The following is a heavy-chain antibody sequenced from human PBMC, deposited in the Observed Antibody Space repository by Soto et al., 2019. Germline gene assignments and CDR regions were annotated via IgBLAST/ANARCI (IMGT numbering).Heavy chain of an antibody. V-gene: IGHV4-30-4*01. D-gene: IGHD3-10*01. Sequence: LSLTCTVSGGSISSGDYYWSWIRQPPGKGLEWIGYIYYSGSTYYNPSLKSRVTISVDTSKNQFSLKLSSVTAADTAVYYCARDRYYAPRWFDPWGQGTLVTVSS. CDR2: IYYSGST. CDR3: ARDRYYAPRWFDP. J-gene: IGHJ5*02. CDR1: GGSISSGDYY.